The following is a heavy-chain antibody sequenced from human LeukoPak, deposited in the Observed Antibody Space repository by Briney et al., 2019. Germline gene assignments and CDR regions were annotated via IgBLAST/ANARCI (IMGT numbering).Heavy chain of an antibody. D-gene: IGHD2-21*01. J-gene: IGHJ5*02. CDR3: AREKCGFGP. Sequence: SETLSLTCAVYGGSFSGYYWSWIRQPPGKGLEWIGEINHSGSTNYNPSLKSRVAISVDTSKNQFSLKLSSVTAADTAVYYCAREKCGFGPWGQGTLVTVSS. CDR1: GGSFSGYY. CDR2: INHSGST. V-gene: IGHV4-34*01.